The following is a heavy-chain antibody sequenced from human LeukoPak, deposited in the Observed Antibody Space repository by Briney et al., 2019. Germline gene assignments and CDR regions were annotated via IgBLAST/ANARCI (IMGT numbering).Heavy chain of an antibody. V-gene: IGHV4-4*07. CDR1: GGSISNYY. CDR3: VRLPHAMSPFDC. CDR2: IYSSGST. Sequence: SETLSLTCTVSGGSISNYYWNWIRQPAGKGLEWIGRIYSSGSTNYNSSLKSRVTMSVDTSKNQFYLKLNSVTAADTAVYYCVRLPHAMSPFDCWGQGTLVTVSS. J-gene: IGHJ4*02. D-gene: IGHD2-15*01.